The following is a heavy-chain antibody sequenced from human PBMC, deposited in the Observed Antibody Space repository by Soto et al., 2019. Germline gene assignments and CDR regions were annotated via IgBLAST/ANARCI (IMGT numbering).Heavy chain of an antibody. CDR1: GGTFSSYA. CDR2: IIPIFGTA. Sequence: SVKVSCKASGGTFSSYAISWVRQAPGQGLEWLGGIIPIFGTANYAQKFQGRVTITADESTSTAYMELSSLRSEDTAVYYCARDSKDWTYRPLYGMDVWGQGTTVTVSS. CDR3: ARDSKDWTYRPLYGMDV. J-gene: IGHJ6*02. V-gene: IGHV1-69*13. D-gene: IGHD1-1*01.